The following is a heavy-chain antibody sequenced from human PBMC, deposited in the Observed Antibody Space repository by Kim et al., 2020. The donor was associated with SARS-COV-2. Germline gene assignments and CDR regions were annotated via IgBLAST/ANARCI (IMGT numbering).Heavy chain of an antibody. J-gene: IGHJ6*01. V-gene: IGHV3-11*06. CDR3: ARVHQSAWCEVDCYYGV. D-gene: IGHD6-19*01. Sequence: GGSLRLSCAASGFSFSDYYMGWVRQTPGKRLEWVSFISTTAGYTNYAASVKGRFTISSDNTQNSLYLQMNSLRGGDTAVYFCARVHQSAWCEVDCYYGV. CDR2: ISTTAGYT. CDR1: GFSFSDYY.